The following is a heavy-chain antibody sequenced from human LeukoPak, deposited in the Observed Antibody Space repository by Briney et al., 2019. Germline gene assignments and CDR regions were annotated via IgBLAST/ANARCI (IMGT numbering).Heavy chain of an antibody. CDR3: ARDLQFLEWLFDY. CDR1: GFTFSSYA. J-gene: IGHJ4*02. D-gene: IGHD3-3*01. CDR2: IKQDGSEK. Sequence: GGSLRLSCAASGFTFSSYAMHWVRQAPGKGLEWVANIKQDGSEKYYVDSVKGRFTISRDNAKNSLYLQMNSLRAEDTAVYYCARDLQFLEWLFDYWGQGTLVTVSS. V-gene: IGHV3-7*01.